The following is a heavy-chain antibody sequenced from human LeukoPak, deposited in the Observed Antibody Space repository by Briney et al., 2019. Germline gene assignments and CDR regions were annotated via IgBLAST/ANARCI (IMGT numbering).Heavy chain of an antibody. D-gene: IGHD2-15*01. CDR1: GYIFSVYW. J-gene: IGHJ4*02. CDR2: IYPGDSET. CDR3: ARKMGCSGGSCHYFDY. V-gene: IGHV5-51*01. Sequence: GESLKISCKGAGYIFSVYWIGWVRQMAGKGLEWMGIIYPGDSETRYSPSFQGQVTISADKSISTAYLQWSSLKASDTAMYYCARKMGCSGGSCHYFDYWGQGTLLTVSS.